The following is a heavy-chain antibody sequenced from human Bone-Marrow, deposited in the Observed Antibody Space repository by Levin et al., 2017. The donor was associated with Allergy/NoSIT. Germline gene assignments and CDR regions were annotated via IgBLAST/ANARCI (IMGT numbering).Heavy chain of an antibody. V-gene: IGHV3-23*01. CDR1: GFTFSSYA. J-gene: IGHJ4*02. Sequence: HGESLKISCAASGFTFSSYAMTWVRQAPGKGLEWVSAISTGGTNTYYADSVKGRFTISRDNSKNTLYLQMNSLRAEDTAVYYCAKDGAGTYYGIDYWGQGTLVTVSS. CDR3: AKDGAGTYYGIDY. CDR2: ISTGGTNT. D-gene: IGHD1-26*01.